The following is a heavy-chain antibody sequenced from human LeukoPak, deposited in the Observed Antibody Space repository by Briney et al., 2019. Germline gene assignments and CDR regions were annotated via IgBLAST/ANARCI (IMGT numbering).Heavy chain of an antibody. V-gene: IGHV1-69*01. J-gene: IGHJ3*02. CDR3: ARDRDSSSWYDAFDI. CDR2: IIPIFGTA. CDR1: GYSFTSYW. D-gene: IGHD6-13*01. Sequence: KISCKGSGYSFTSYWISWVRQAPGQGLEWMGGIIPIFGTANYAQKFQGRVTITADESTSTAYMELSSLRSEDTAVYYCARDRDSSSWYDAFDIWGQGTMVTVSS.